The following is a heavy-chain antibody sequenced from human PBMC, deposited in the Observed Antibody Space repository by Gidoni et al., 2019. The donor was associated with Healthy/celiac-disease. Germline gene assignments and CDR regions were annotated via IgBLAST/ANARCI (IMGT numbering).Heavy chain of an antibody. CDR3: ARHSPDSSGRRLVDY. J-gene: IGHJ4*02. D-gene: IGHD3-22*01. CDR2: IYYSGST. V-gene: IGHV4-39*01. Sequence: QLQLQESGPGLVKPSETLSLTCTVSGGSISSSSYYWGWIRQPPGKGLEWIGSIYYSGSTYYNPSLKSRVTISVDTSKNQFSLKLSSVTAADTAVYYCARHSPDSSGRRLVDYWGQGTLVTVSS. CDR1: GGSISSSSYY.